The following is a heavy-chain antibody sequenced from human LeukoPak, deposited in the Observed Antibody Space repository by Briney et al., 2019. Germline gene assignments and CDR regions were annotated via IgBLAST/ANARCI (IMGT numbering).Heavy chain of an antibody. V-gene: IGHV1-18*01. J-gene: IGHJ4*02. D-gene: IGHD6-13*01. CDR3: AREYSSSWFFDY. CDR2: ISAYNGNT. Sequence: ASVKVSCKASGYTFTSYGIRWVRQAPGQGLEWMGWISAYNGNTNYAQKLQGRVTMTTDTSTTTAYMELRSLRSDDTAVYYCAREYSSSWFFDYWGQGTLVTVSS. CDR1: GYTFTSYG.